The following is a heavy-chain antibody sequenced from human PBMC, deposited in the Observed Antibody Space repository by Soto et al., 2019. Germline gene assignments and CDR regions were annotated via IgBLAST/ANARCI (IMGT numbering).Heavy chain of an antibody. D-gene: IGHD2-2*01. CDR1: GFSFSSYA. CDR3: ARPYCSSSSCNPPGWGYFDV. V-gene: IGHV3-30-3*01. Sequence: QVQLVESGGGVVQPGRSLRLSCAASGFSFSSYAMHWVRQAPGRGPEWVTLISYDGSNKDYADSVKGRFTISRDNSKTALYLQMNSLRSEATALYYCARPYCSSSSCNPPGWGYFDVWGRGTLVTVAS. J-gene: IGHJ2*01. CDR2: ISYDGSNK.